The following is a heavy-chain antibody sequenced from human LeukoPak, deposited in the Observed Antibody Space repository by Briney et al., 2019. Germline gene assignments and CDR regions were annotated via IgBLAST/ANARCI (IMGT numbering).Heavy chain of an antibody. V-gene: IGHV1-18*01. J-gene: IGHJ4*02. CDR2: ISAYNGNT. Sequence: RASVKVSCKASGYTFTSYGISWVRQAPGQGLEWMGWISAYNGNTNYAQKLQGRVTMTTDTSTSTAYMELRSLRSDDTAVYYCARDPLPLLWFGELRYFDYWGQGTLVTVSS. CDR1: GYTFTSYG. D-gene: IGHD3-10*01. CDR3: ARDPLPLLWFGELRYFDY.